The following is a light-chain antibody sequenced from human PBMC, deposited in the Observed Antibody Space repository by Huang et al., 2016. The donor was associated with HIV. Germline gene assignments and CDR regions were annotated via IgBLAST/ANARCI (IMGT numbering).Light chain of an antibody. Sequence: EIVLTQSPATLSLSPGERATLSCRTSQRVFSYLAWYQQRPGQAPMLLIYNASNRATGLPSRFSGSRSGTDFTLTISSLEPEDFAVYYCQQRSAWPRTFGQGTKLEIK. V-gene: IGKV3-11*01. CDR3: QQRSAWPRT. CDR1: QRVFSY. CDR2: NAS. J-gene: IGKJ2*01.